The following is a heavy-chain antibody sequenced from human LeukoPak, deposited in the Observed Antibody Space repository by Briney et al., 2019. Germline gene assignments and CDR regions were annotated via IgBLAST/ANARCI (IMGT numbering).Heavy chain of an antibody. V-gene: IGHV3-7*01. D-gene: IGHD5-24*01. CDR1: GFTFSSYW. CDR3: ARVDGYRDHYYYYYMDV. CDR2: IKQDGSEK. J-gene: IGHJ6*03. Sequence: GGSLRLSCAASGFTFSSYWMSWVRQAPGKGLEWVANIKQDGSEKYYVDSVKGRFTISRDNAKNSLYLQMNSLRAEDTAVYYCARVDGYRDHYYYYYMDVWGKGTTVTISS.